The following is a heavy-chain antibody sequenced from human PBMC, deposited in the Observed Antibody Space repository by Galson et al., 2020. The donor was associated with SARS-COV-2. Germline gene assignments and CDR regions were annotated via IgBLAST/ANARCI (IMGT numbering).Heavy chain of an antibody. Sequence: ASVKVSCKASGYTFTSYGISWVRQAPGQGLEWMGWISAYNGNTKYAQKPQGRVTMTTDTSTSTAYMELRSLRSDDTAVYYCARDGNLWDTAMVSSDYYMDVWGKGTTVTVSS. CDR3: ARDGNLWDTAMVSSDYYMDV. V-gene: IGHV1-18*04. J-gene: IGHJ6*03. CDR2: ISAYNGNT. CDR1: GYTFTSYG. D-gene: IGHD5-18*01.